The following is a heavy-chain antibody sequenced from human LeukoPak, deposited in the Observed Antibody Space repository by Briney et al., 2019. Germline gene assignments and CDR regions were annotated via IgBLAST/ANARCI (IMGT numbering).Heavy chain of an antibody. V-gene: IGHV3-7*01. J-gene: IGHJ6*03. CDR1: GFILSSYW. Sequence: PGGSLRLSCGAPGFILSSYWMNWVRQAPGKGLEWVANIKQDGSEKYYVDSVKGRFTISRDNAKNSLFLQMNSLRAEDTAVYYCASATVTTGQYDYVWGTYRYYYYMDVWGKGTTVTVSS. CDR2: IKQDGSEK. D-gene: IGHD3-16*02. CDR3: ASATVTTGQYDYVWGTYRYYYYMDV.